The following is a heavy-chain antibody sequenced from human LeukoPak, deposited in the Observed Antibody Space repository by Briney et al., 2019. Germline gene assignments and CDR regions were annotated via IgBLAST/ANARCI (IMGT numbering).Heavy chain of an antibody. CDR1: GFTFGSYA. J-gene: IGHJ4*02. CDR3: ARDLLPGAPDYFDH. CDR2: IAHDETNR. D-gene: IGHD2-2*01. V-gene: IGHV3-30*04. Sequence: GWSLTLSCAASGFTFGSYAMHWVRQAPGKGLEWVAVIAHDETNRFYADSVKGRFIISRDNSMNTPYLRMNSLRPEDTAVYFCARDLLPGAPDYFDHWGQGTLVTVSS.